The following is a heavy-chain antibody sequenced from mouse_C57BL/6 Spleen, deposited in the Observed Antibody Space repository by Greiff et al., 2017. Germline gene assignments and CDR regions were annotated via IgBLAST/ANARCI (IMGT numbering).Heavy chain of an antibody. V-gene: IGHV1-61*01. CDR3: AKGYYDYLDY. D-gene: IGHD2-3*01. Sequence: VQLQQPGAELVRPGSSVKLSCKASGYTFTSYWMDWVKQRPGQGLEWIGNIYPSDSETHYNQKFKDKATLTVDKSSSTAYMQLSSLTSEDSAVYYCAKGYYDYLDYWGQGTTLTVSS. CDR1: GYTFTSYW. J-gene: IGHJ2*01. CDR2: IYPSDSET.